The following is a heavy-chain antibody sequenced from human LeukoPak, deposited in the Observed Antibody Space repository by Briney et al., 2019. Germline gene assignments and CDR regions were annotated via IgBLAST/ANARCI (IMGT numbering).Heavy chain of an antibody. CDR3: ARVGCSSSSCNVSYYYHYYYMDV. CDR1: GGSFTGYY. Sequence: PSETLSLTCAVYGGSFTGYYWTWIRQPPGKGLEWIGEINHSGSTHYNPSLKSRVTISVDTPKNQFSLKVSSVTAADTAVYYCARVGCSSSSCNVSYYYHYYYMDVWGKGTTVTVSS. CDR2: INHSGST. V-gene: IGHV4-34*01. D-gene: IGHD2-2*01. J-gene: IGHJ6*03.